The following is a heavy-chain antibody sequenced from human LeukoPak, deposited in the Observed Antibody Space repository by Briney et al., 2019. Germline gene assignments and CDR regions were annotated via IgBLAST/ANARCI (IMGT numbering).Heavy chain of an antibody. J-gene: IGHJ4*02. V-gene: IGHV4-30-2*01. CDR1: GGSISSGGYY. Sequence: SETLSLTCTVSGGSISSGGYYWSWIRQPPGKGLEWIGYIYHSGSTYYNPSLKSRVTISVDRSKNQFSLKLSSVTAADTAVYYCASSKLWSQFDYWGQGTLVTVSS. CDR2: IYHSGST. CDR3: ASSKLWSQFDY. D-gene: IGHD5-18*01.